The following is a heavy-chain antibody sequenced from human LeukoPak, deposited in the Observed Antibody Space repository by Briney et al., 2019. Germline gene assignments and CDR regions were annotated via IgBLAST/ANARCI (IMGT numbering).Heavy chain of an antibody. V-gene: IGHV1-69*04. CDR2: IIPILGIA. Sequence: AVKVSCEASGGTFSSYAISWVRQAPGQGLEWMGRIIPILGIANYAQKFQGRVTITADKSTSTAYMELSSLRSEDTAVYYCARDPRYGPYYFDYWGQGTLVTVSS. CDR1: GGTFSSYA. J-gene: IGHJ4*02. D-gene: IGHD4-17*01. CDR3: ARDPRYGPYYFDY.